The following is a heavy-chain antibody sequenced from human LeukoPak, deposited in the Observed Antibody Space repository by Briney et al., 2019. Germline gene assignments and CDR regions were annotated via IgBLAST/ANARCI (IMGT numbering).Heavy chain of an antibody. D-gene: IGHD4-23*01. CDR1: GFTFSSYA. CDR2: ISYDGSNK. J-gene: IGHJ4*02. Sequence: PGGSLRLSCAASGFTFSSYAMHWVRQAPGKGLEWVAVISYDGSNKYYADSVKGRFTISRDNSKNTLYLQMNSLRAEDTAVYYCARDRGHGGKTEPVDYWGQGTLVTVSS. CDR3: ARDRGHGGKTEPVDY. V-gene: IGHV3-30-3*01.